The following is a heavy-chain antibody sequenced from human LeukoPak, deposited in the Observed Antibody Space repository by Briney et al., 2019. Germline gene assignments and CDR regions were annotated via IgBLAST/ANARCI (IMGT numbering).Heavy chain of an antibody. CDR1: GFAVRTSY. CDR2: LHGGGVT. V-gene: IGHV3-53*01. Sequence: GGSLRLSCAASGFAVRTSYMSWVRQAPGKGPEWVSVLHGGGVTYYADSVKGLFTISRDNSENTLYLQMNSLRAEDTAVYYCARQGTINWDLNFWGQGALVTVSS. D-gene: IGHD1-1*01. J-gene: IGHJ4*02. CDR3: ARQGTINWDLNF.